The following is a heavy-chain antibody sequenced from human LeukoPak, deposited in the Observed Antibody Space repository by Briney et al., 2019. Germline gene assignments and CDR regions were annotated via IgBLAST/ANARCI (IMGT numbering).Heavy chain of an antibody. CDR2: IHDSGST. CDR3: ARLCVRGVSFFDY. Sequence: KSSETLSLTCTVSGGSISGSDYYWNWIRQPPGKGLEWIGYIHDSGSTYYNPSLKSRVTISLDRSENQFSLKLSSVTAADTAVYYCARLCVRGVSFFDYWGQGTLVTVSS. D-gene: IGHD3-10*02. V-gene: IGHV4-30-2*01. CDR1: GGSISGSDYY. J-gene: IGHJ4*02.